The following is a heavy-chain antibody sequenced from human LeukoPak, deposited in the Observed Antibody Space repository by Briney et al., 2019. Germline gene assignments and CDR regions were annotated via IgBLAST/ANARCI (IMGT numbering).Heavy chain of an antibody. CDR2: ISSSSSTI. CDR3: ARDYYDSSGYYEGYYYYGMDV. Sequence: GGSLRLPCAASGFTFSSYSMNWVRQAPGKGLEWVSYISSSSSTIYYADSVKGRFTISRDNAKNSLYLQMNSLRAEDTAVYYCARDYYDSSGYYEGYYYYGMDVWGQGTTVTVSS. D-gene: IGHD3-22*01. J-gene: IGHJ6*02. V-gene: IGHV3-48*01. CDR1: GFTFSSYS.